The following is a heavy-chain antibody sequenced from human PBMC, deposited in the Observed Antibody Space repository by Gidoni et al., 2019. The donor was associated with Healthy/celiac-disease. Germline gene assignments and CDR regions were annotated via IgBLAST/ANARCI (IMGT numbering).Heavy chain of an antibody. CDR1: GYTFTSYA. D-gene: IGHD3-3*01. CDR2: INAGNGNT. Sequence: QVQLVQSGAEVKKPGASVKVSCKASGYTFTSYAMHWVRQAPGQRLEWMGWINAGNGNTKYSQKFQGRVTMTRDTSASTAYMELSSLRSEDTAVYYCASSDLNDFWSGYYGTDWGQGTLVTVSS. J-gene: IGHJ4*02. V-gene: IGHV1-3*01. CDR3: ASSDLNDFWSGYYGTD.